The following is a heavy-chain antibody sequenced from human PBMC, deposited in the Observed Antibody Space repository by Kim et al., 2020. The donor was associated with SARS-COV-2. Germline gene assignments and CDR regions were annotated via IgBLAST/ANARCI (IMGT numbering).Heavy chain of an antibody. V-gene: IGHV4-39*01. CDR2: IYYSGST. CDR1: GGSISSSSYY. D-gene: IGHD2-2*01. J-gene: IGHJ5*02. CDR3: ARSIIVVVPAASNWFDP. Sequence: SETLSLTCTVSGGSISSSSYYWGWIRQPPGKGLEWIGSIYYSGSTYYNPSLKSRVTISVDTSKNQFSLKLSSVTAADTAVYYCARSIIVVVPAASNWFDPWGQGTLVTVSS.